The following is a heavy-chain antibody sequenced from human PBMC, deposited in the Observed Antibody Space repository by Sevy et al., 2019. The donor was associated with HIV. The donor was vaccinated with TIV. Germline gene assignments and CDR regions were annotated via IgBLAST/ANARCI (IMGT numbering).Heavy chain of an antibody. J-gene: IGHJ6*02. V-gene: IGHV6-1*01. CDR2: TYYRSKWYS. Sequence: SQTLSLTCAISGDSVSTSSATWNWFRQSPSRGLEWLGRTYYRSKWYSDYEVSVKGRVTINPDTSKNQFSLDLYSETPEDTAVYFCARGGELNAYYYGKDVWGQGTTVTVSS. CDR1: GDSVSTSSAT. D-gene: IGHD1-7*01. CDR3: ARGGELNAYYYGKDV.